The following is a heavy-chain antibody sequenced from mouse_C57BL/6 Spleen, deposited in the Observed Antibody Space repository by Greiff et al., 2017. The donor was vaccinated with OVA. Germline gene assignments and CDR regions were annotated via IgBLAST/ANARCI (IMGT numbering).Heavy chain of an antibody. Sequence: EVQLVESGGGLVQPGGSMKLSCAASGFTFSDAWMDWVRQSPEKGLEWVAEIRNKANNHATYYAESVKGRFTISRDDSKSSVYLQMNSLRAEDTGIYYCTKAQRYYFDYWGQGTTLTVSS. CDR3: TKAQRYYFDY. V-gene: IGHV6-6*01. D-gene: IGHD3-2*02. J-gene: IGHJ2*01. CDR2: IRNKANNHAT. CDR1: GFTFSDAW.